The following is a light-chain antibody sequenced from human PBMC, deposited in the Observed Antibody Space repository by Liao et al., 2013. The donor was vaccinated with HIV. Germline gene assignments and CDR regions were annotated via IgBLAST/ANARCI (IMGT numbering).Light chain of an antibody. Sequence: SYVLPQPPSVSVAPGKTARLTCGENNIGSQTVHWYQQRPGQAPVLVMYYNNDRPSGIPERFSGSKSGTTATLTISETQAMDEADYYCQAWDSDTDFYVFGTGYHGHHP. V-gene: IGLV3-21*01. J-gene: IGLJ1*01. CDR2: YNN. CDR1: NIGSQT. CDR3: QAWDSDTDFYV.